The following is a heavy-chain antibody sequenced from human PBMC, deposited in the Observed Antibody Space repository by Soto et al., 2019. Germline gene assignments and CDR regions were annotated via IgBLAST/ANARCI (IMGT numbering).Heavy chain of an antibody. CDR1: GFTFSSYA. Sequence: GGSLRLSCAGSGFTFSSYAMSWVRQAPGQGLEWVSAISGSGGSTYYADSVKGRFTISRDNSKNTLYLQMNSLRAEDTAVYYCAKGVAGEYYYYGMDVWGQGTTVTVSS. J-gene: IGHJ6*02. CDR3: AKGVAGEYYYYGMDV. D-gene: IGHD3-16*01. CDR2: ISGSGGST. V-gene: IGHV3-23*01.